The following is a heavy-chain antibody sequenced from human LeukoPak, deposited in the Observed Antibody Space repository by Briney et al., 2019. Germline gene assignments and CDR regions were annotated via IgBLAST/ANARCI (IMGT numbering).Heavy chain of an antibody. Sequence: GGSLRLSCAASGFTFSSYAMHWVRQAPGKGLEWVAVISYDGSNKYYADSVKGRFTISRDNSKNTLYLQMNSLRAEDTAVYYCAKDRVTMVRGVIIDFDYWGQGTLVTVSS. CDR1: GFTFSSYA. D-gene: IGHD3-10*01. J-gene: IGHJ4*02. V-gene: IGHV3-30-3*01. CDR3: AKDRVTMVRGVIIDFDY. CDR2: ISYDGSNK.